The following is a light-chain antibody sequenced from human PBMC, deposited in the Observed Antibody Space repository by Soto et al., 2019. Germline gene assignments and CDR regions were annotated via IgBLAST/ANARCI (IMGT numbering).Light chain of an antibody. Sequence: ESMLTPSPGTLSLSPGERATLSCRASQSVSTRYLAWYQQKPGQAPRLLIYGASIRATGITDRFSVSGSGTDFTLTISRLEPEDFAVYYCHQFGSSPPAFTFGQGTKLEI. J-gene: IGKJ2*01. CDR2: GAS. CDR3: HQFGSSPPAFT. CDR1: QSVSTRY. V-gene: IGKV3-20*01.